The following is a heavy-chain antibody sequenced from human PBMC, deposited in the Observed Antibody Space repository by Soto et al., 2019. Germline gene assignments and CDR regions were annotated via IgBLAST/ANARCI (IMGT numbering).Heavy chain of an antibody. V-gene: IGHV4-31*03. J-gene: IGHJ5*02. CDR2: IYFTGTT. Sequence: SETLSLTCTVSGGSISSGGYSWSWIRQYPGKGLEWIGYIYFTGTTYYSPSLKSRVTISVDTSKNQFSLKLSSVTAADTAVYYCERFDYGDFRNWFDPWGQGTLVT. CDR1: GGSISSGGYS. D-gene: IGHD4-17*01. CDR3: ERFDYGDFRNWFDP.